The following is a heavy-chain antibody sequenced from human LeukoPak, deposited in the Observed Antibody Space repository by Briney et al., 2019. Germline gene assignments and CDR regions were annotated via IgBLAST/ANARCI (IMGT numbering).Heavy chain of an antibody. V-gene: IGHV4-39*01. J-gene: IGHJ3*02. CDR1: GGSISSSSYY. CDR3: GSCYPAFDI. CDR2: IYYSGST. Sequence: SETLSLTCTVSGGSISSSSYYWGWIRQPPGKGLERIGSIYYSGSTYYNPSLKSRVTISVDTSKNQFSLKLSSVTAADTAVYYCGSCYPAFDIWGQGTMVTVSS. D-gene: IGHD2-15*01.